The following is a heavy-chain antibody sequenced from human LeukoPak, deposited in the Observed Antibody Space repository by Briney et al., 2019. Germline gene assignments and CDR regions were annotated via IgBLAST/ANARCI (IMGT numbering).Heavy chain of an antibody. CDR2: IYYSGST. CDR3: ARPVPSRLGWFDP. CDR1: GGSISSSSYY. D-gene: IGHD1-1*01. Sequence: SETLSLTCTVSGGSISSSSYYWGWIRQPPGKGLEWIGVIYYSGSTYYNPSLKSRVTISLDTSKNQFSLKLRSVTAADTAVYYCARPVPSRLGWFDPWGQGTLVTVSS. V-gene: IGHV4-39*01. J-gene: IGHJ5*02.